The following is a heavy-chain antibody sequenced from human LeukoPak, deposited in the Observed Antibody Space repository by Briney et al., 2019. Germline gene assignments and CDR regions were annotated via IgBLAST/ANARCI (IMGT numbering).Heavy chain of an antibody. CDR3: ARALLVGATLPHFDY. CDR2: ISAYNGNT. V-gene: IGHV1-18*01. Sequence: ASVKVSCKASGYTFTSYGISWVRQAPGQGLEWMGWISAYNGNTNYAQKLQGRVTMTTDTSTSTAYMELRSLRSDDTAVYYCARALLVGATLPHFDYWGQGTLVTVSS. D-gene: IGHD1-26*01. J-gene: IGHJ4*02. CDR1: GYTFTSYG.